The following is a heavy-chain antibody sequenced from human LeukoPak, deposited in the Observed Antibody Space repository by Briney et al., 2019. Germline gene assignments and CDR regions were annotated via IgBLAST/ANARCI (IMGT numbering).Heavy chain of an antibody. CDR1: GFTVSSNY. Sequence: GGSLRLSCAASGFTVSSNYMSWVRQAPGKGLEWVSVIYSGGSTYYADSVKGGFTISRDNSKNTLYLQMNSLRAEDTAVYYCARDNNGYGDYDYWGQGTLVTVSS. J-gene: IGHJ4*02. CDR3: ARDNNGYGDYDY. CDR2: IYSGGST. D-gene: IGHD4-17*01. V-gene: IGHV3-53*01.